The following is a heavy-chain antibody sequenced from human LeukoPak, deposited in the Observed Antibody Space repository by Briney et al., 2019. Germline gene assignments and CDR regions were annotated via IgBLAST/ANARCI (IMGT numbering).Heavy chain of an antibody. CDR2: ISAFNGNT. CDR3: PRDSSTSALGVVIMRAFDM. D-gene: IGHD3-3*01. Sequence: ASVTVSCKASGYTFTSYAISGVRQAPGQGLDWVGWISAFNGNTNYAQKLQGRVTMTTDTSTSTAYMELRSLRSDDTAVYYCPRDSSTSALGVVIMRAFDMWGQGTMVTVSS. V-gene: IGHV1-18*01. CDR1: GYTFTSYA. J-gene: IGHJ3*02.